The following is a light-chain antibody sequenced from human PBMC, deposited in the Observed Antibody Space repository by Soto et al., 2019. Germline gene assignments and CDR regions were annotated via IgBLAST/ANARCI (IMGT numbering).Light chain of an antibody. CDR1: QSVSSD. Sequence: EIVMTQSPATLSVSPGERATLSCRASQSVSSDLAWYQQRPGQAPRLVIYDASTRATGIPARFSGSGSGTELTLTISSLQSEDFAVYYCQPYNNWPPWTFGQGTKVDIK. CDR3: QPYNNWPPWT. CDR2: DAS. J-gene: IGKJ1*01. V-gene: IGKV3-15*01.